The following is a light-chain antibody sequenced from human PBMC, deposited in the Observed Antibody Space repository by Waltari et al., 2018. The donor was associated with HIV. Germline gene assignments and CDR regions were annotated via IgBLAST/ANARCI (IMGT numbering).Light chain of an antibody. CDR3: ASHSTYTLLYV. CDR1: CSDLGPSHL. CDR2: DVN. Sequence: QSALTQPASVSGPLGQSITISCSGLCSDLGPSHLVSWYQQHPDTVPRVIIYDVNNRPSGVSSRFSGSKSGATASLTISGLQAEDEAVYYCASHSTYTLLYVFGSGTELTVL. J-gene: IGLJ1*01. V-gene: IGLV2-14*03.